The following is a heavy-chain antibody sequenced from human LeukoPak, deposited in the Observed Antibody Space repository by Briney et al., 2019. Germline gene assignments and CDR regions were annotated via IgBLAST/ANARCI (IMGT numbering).Heavy chain of an antibody. J-gene: IGHJ4*02. CDR2: IYYSGST. CDR1: GGSISSYY. CDR3: ARWEWGAAAV. Sequence: PSETLSLTCTVSGGSISSYYWSWIRQPPGKGLEWIGYIYYSGSTNYNPSLKSRVTISVDTSKNQFSLKLSSVTAADTAVYYCARWEWGAAAVWGQGTLVTVSS. V-gene: IGHV4-59*08. D-gene: IGHD6-13*01.